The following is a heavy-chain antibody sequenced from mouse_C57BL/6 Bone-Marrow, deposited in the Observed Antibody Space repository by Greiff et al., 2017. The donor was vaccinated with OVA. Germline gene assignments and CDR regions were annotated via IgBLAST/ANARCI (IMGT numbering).Heavy chain of an antibody. V-gene: IGHV5-6*01. CDR2: ISSGGSYT. J-gene: IGHJ2*01. CDR1: GFTFSSYG. Sequence: EVKLMESGGDLVKPGGSLKLSCAASGFTFSSYGMSWVRQTPDKRLEWVATISSGGSYTYYPDSVKGRFTISRDNAKNTLYLQMSSLKSEDTAMYYCARHDYYGSSPLYFDYWGQGTTLTVSS. D-gene: IGHD1-1*01. CDR3: ARHDYYGSSPLYFDY.